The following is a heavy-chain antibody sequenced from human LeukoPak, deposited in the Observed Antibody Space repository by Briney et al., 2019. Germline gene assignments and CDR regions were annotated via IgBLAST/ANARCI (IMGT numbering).Heavy chain of an antibody. Sequence: SQTLSLTCTVSGGSISSGSYYWTWIRQPAGKGLEWIGRIHTSGSSNYNPSLKSRVTLSVDTSKNHFSLMLSSVTAADTAVYYCARGDPAMANSAFDHWGQGTLVTVSS. CDR1: GGSISSGSYY. CDR3: ARGDPAMANSAFDH. CDR2: IHTSGSS. D-gene: IGHD5-18*01. J-gene: IGHJ4*02. V-gene: IGHV4-61*02.